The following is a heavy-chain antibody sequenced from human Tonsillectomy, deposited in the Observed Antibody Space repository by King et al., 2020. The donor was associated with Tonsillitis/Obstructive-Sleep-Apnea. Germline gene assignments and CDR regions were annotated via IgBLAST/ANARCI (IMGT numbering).Heavy chain of an antibody. CDR3: VRLSAAARLRYFDL. D-gene: IGHD2-21*02. J-gene: IGHJ2*01. CDR2: IKEDGSET. V-gene: IGHV3-7*04. Sequence: VQLVESGGGLVQPGGSLRLSCAASGFTFSDFGMNWVRQAPGKGLEWVANIKEDGSETYYVDSVRGRFTISRDNAKDSLSLQMNSLRAEDTAMYFCVRLSAAARLRYFDLWGRGTLVTVSS. CDR1: GFTFSDFG.